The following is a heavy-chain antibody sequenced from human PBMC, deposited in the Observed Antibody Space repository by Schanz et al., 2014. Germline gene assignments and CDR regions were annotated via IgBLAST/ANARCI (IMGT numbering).Heavy chain of an antibody. CDR2: IRYDGSNK. V-gene: IGHV3-30*02. CDR3: TTGVYDSGTY. J-gene: IGHJ4*02. CDR1: GFTFSSSG. Sequence: QVQLVESGGGVVQSGGSLRLSCAASGFTFSSSGMHWVRQAPGKGLGWVAFIRYDGSNKYYADSVKGRFTISRDNSKNTLYLQMNSLRAEDTAVYYCTTGVYDSGTYWGQGTLVTVSS. D-gene: IGHD4-17*01.